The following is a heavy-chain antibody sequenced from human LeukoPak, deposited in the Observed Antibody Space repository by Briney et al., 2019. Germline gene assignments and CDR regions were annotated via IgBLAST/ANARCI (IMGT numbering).Heavy chain of an antibody. CDR1: GCTFTGYY. V-gene: IGHV1-2*02. D-gene: IGHD3-10*01. CDR2: INPNSGGT. Sequence: ASVKVSCKASGCTFTGYYMHWVRQAPGQGLEWMGWINPNSGGTNYAQKFQGRVTMTRDTSISTAYMELSRLRSDDTAVYYCARDRRLITMVRGVIDGMDVWGQGTTVTVSS. CDR3: ARDRRLITMVRGVIDGMDV. J-gene: IGHJ6*02.